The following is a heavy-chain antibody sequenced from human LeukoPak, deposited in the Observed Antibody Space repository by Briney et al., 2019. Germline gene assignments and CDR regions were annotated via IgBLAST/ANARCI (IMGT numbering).Heavy chain of an antibody. D-gene: IGHD3-22*01. CDR3: ARDRSMIVGAGDDY. CDR2: ISSSSSYI. J-gene: IGHJ4*02. V-gene: IGHV3-21*01. Sequence: GGSLRLSCAASGFTFSSYSMSWVRQAPGKGLEWVSSISSSSSYIYYADSVKGRFTISRVNAKNSLYLQMNSLRAEDTAVYYCARDRSMIVGAGDDYWGQGTLVTVSS. CDR1: GFTFSSYS.